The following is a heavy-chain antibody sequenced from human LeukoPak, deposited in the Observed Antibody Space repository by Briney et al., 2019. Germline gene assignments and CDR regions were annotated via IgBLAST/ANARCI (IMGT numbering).Heavy chain of an antibody. CDR1: GFTVSSNY. J-gene: IGHJ4*02. Sequence: GGSLRLSCAASGFTVSSNYMSWVRQAPGKGLEWVSVIYSGGSTYYADSVKGRFTISRDNSKNTLYLQMNSLRAEDKAVYYCARGGGYDSSGYPDYWGQGTLVSVSS. D-gene: IGHD3-22*01. CDR3: ARGGGYDSSGYPDY. V-gene: IGHV3-66*01. CDR2: IYSGGST.